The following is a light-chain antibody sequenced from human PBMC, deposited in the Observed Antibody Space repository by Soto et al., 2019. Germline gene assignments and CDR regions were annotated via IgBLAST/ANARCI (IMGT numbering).Light chain of an antibody. CDR3: QQYKNWPL. Sequence: IVLSLSPGTLSLSPGERATLSCRASQSVSSSYLAWYQQKPGQTPRLLIYGASTRATGIPARFSGSGFGTEFTLTISSLQSEDFAVYYCQQYKNWPLFGQGTRLEIK. CDR2: GAS. V-gene: IGKV3-15*01. CDR1: QSVSSSY. J-gene: IGKJ5*01.